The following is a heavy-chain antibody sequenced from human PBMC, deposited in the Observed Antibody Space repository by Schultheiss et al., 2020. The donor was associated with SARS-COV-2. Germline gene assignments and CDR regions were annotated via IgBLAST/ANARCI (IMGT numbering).Heavy chain of an antibody. J-gene: IGHJ4*02. D-gene: IGHD4-17*01. CDR2: IYYSGST. CDR3: ARGPAYANDY. CDR1: GGSFSGYY. V-gene: IGHV4-59*12. Sequence: SETLSLTCAVYGGSFSGYYWSWIRQPPGKGLGWIGYIYYSGSTNYNPSLKSRVTISVDTSKNQFSLKLSSVTAADTAVYYCARGPAYANDYWGQGTLVTVSS.